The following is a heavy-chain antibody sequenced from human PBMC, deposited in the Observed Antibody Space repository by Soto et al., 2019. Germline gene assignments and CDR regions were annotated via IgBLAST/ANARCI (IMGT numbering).Heavy chain of an antibody. CDR1: GYTFTGYA. Sequence: QVQVVQSGAEEKKPGASVNVSCKASGYTFTGYAMHWVRQAPGQRLEWMGWINAGNGNTKYSQKFQGRVTITRDTSASTAYMELSSLRSEDTAVYYCARAVAVPADFDYWGQGTLVTVSS. J-gene: IGHJ4*02. V-gene: IGHV1-3*05. D-gene: IGHD6-19*01. CDR2: INAGNGNT. CDR3: ARAVAVPADFDY.